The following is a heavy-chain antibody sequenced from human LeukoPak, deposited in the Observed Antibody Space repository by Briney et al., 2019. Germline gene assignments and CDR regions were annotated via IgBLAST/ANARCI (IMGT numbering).Heavy chain of an antibody. J-gene: IGHJ6*02. CDR3: ARRSGYYSGVDV. Sequence: SETLSLTCTVSGGSLSSYYWTWIRQSPGKGLEWIGYIYNSGITNCNPSLKSRVTISVDTSKNQFSLKLNSVTAADTAVYYCARRSGYYSGVDVWGQGITVTVSS. CDR2: IYNSGIT. CDR1: GGSLSSYY. V-gene: IGHV4-59*08. D-gene: IGHD3-10*01.